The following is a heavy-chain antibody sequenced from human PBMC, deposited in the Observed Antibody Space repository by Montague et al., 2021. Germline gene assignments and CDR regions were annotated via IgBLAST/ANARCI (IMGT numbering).Heavy chain of an antibody. V-gene: IGHV4-39*01. J-gene: IGHJ5*02. CDR2: IYYNGST. CDR1: GGSTSSTSYY. Sequence: SETLSLTCTVSGGSTSSTSYYWGWIRQPPGKELEFIGVIYYNGSTYHNPSLKSRVTVSIDTSKNQFSLKLISVTAADTAVYFCARSPYCKGGSCYSGFDPWGQGTLVTVSS. CDR3: ARSPYCKGGSCYSGFDP. D-gene: IGHD2-15*01.